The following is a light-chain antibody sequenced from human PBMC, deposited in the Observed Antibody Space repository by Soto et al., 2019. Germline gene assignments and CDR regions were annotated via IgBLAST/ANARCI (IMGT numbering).Light chain of an antibody. V-gene: IGLV2-14*01. CDR3: SSYKNTETLV. J-gene: IGLJ1*01. Sequence: QSALTQPPSVSGSPGQSITVSCTGTSSDVGGYKYVSWYQHHPGKAPKVMILEASNRPSGVSNRFSGSKSGSTASLTISGLQAEDEAEYYCSSYKNTETLVFGTGTKVTVL. CDR2: EAS. CDR1: SSDVGGYKY.